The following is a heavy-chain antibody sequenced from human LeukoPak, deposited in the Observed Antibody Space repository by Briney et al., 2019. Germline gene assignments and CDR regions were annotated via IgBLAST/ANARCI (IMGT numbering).Heavy chain of an antibody. CDR1: GFTFSSYG. CDR3: AKGSYYDSSGSFYFDY. CDR2: IGGRDGST. J-gene: IGHJ4*02. V-gene: IGHV3-23*01. Sequence: GGSLRLSCAASGFTFSSYGMSWVRQAPGKGLEWVSAIGGRDGSTYYADSVKGRFTISRDNSKNTLYVQVNSLGTEDTAAYYCAKGSYYDSSGSFYFDYWGQGTLVTVSS. D-gene: IGHD3-22*01.